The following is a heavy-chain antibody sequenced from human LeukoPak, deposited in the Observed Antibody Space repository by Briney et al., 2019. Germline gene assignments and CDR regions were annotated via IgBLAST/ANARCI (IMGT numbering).Heavy chain of an antibody. Sequence: GASVKVSCKASGGTFSSYAISWVRQAPGQGLEWMGGIIPIFGTANYAQKFQGRVTITTDESTGTAYMELSSLRSEDTAVYYCARGRWDGYTLFDYWGQGTLVTVSS. J-gene: IGHJ4*02. CDR1: GGTFSSYA. D-gene: IGHD5-24*01. CDR2: IIPIFGTA. CDR3: ARGRWDGYTLFDY. V-gene: IGHV1-69*05.